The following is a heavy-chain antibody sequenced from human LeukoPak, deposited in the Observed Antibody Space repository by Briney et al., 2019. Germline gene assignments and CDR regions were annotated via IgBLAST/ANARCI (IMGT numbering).Heavy chain of an antibody. CDR1: AYSISSGYY. J-gene: IGHJ3*02. D-gene: IGHD2-15*01. CDR3: ARDTGGFDI. V-gene: IGHV4-38-2*02. CDR2: IHHTGYT. Sequence: SETLSLTCSVSAYSISSGYYWGWIRQPPGKGLECIGSIHHTGYTFYNPSVKSRITISVETSKNQFSLKLSSVTAADTAMYYCARDTGGFDIWGQGAMVTVSS.